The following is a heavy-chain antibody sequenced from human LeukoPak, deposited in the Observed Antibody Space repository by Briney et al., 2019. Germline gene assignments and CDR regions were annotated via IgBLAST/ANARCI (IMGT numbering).Heavy chain of an antibody. CDR3: AKPPPDSSSWLFDY. CDR2: ITGSGGST. Sequence: GGSLRLSCAASGFTFSSYAMSWVRQAPGKGLEWVSTITGSGGSTYYADSVKGRFTISTENSKNTLYLQMNSLGAEDTAVYYCAKPPPDSSSWLFDYWGQGTLVTVSS. V-gene: IGHV3-23*01. CDR1: GFTFSSYA. J-gene: IGHJ4*02. D-gene: IGHD6-13*01.